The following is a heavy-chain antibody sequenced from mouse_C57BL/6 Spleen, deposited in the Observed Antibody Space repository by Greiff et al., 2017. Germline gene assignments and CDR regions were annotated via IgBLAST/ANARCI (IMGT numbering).Heavy chain of an antibody. CDR1: GYAFSSYW. CDR2: IYPGGGDT. D-gene: IGHD3-3*01. Sequence: QVQLQQSGAELVKPGASVKISCKASGYAFSSYWMNWVQQRPGKGLEWIGPIYPGGGDTNYHGKFKGKATLTADKSSSTAYMQLSSLTSADSAVYFCARGGDCYCSLFAVWGKGTLVTVSA. J-gene: IGHJ3*01. V-gene: IGHV1-80*01. CDR3: ARGGDCYCSLFAV.